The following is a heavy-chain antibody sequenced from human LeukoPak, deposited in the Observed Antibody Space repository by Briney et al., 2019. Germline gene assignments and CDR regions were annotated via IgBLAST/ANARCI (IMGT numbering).Heavy chain of an antibody. V-gene: IGHV3-15*07. Sequence: GGSLRLSCAVSGLTFSNAWMNWVRQAPGTGLEWVAHIKSETNGGTADYAAAVEGRFTISRDDSKNTLYLQMNSLKIEDTAVYFCTTNPGSWGDFWGQGNLVTVSS. J-gene: IGHJ4*02. CDR3: TTNPGSWGDF. D-gene: IGHD2-15*01. CDR2: IKSETNGGTA. CDR1: GLTFSNAW.